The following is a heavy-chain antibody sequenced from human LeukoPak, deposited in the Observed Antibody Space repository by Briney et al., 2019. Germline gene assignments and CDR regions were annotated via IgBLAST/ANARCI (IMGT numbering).Heavy chain of an antibody. CDR3: ARLSDDSSGYYEVYFDY. J-gene: IGHJ4*02. CDR2: IYPGDSDT. V-gene: IGHV5-51*01. CDR1: GYSFTSYW. Sequence: GEPLKISCKGSGYSFTSYWIGWVRQMPGEGLEWMGIIYPGDSDTRYSPSFQGQVTISADKSISTAYLQWSSLKASDTAMYYCARLSDDSSGYYEVYFDYWGQGTLVTVSS. D-gene: IGHD3-22*01.